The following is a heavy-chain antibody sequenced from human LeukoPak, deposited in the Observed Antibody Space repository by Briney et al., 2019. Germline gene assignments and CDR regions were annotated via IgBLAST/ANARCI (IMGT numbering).Heavy chain of an antibody. CDR3: ARGIGTYYYDSSGYW. CDR2: INPNSGGT. Sequence: ASVKVSCKASGYTFTGYYMHWVRQAPGQGLEWMGWINPNSGGTNYAQKFQGRVTMTRDTSISTAYMELSRLRSDDTAVYYCARGIGTYYYDSSGYWWGQGTLVTVSS. J-gene: IGHJ4*02. D-gene: IGHD3-22*01. V-gene: IGHV1-2*02. CDR1: GYTFTGYY.